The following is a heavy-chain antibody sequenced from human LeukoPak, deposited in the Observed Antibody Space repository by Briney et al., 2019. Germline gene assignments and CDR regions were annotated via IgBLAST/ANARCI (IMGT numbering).Heavy chain of an antibody. CDR2: ISYNGSNK. J-gene: IGHJ6*02. CDR1: GFVFSSFG. D-gene: IGHD1-26*01. CDR3: AKKGSDGMDV. V-gene: IGHV3-30*02. Sequence: GGSLRLSCAASGFVFSSFGMHWVRQAPGKGLEWVSLISYNGSNKFYADSVQGRFTISRDNSKNTLYLQMNSLRPEDTAVYYCAKKGSDGMDVWGQGTTVTVSS.